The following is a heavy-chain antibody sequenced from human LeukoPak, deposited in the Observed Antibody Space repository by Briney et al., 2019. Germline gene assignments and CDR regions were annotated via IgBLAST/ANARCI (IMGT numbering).Heavy chain of an antibody. CDR2: IIPIFGTA. CDR3: ARGSFSSGFNWFDP. CDR1: GGTFSSYA. J-gene: IGHJ5*02. D-gene: IGHD3-22*01. V-gene: IGHV1-69*05. Sequence: SVKASCKASGGTFSSYAISWVRQAPGQGLEWMGGIIPIFGTANYAQKFQGRVTITTDESTGTAYMELSSLRSEDTAVYYCARGSFSSGFNWFDPWGQGTLVTVSS.